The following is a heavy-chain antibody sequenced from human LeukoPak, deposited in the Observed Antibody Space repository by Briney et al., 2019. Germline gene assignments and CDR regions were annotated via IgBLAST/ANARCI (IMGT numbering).Heavy chain of an antibody. D-gene: IGHD6-19*01. CDR1: GFTFSSYE. V-gene: IGHV3-48*03. CDR2: ISSSGSTI. Sequence: GGSLRLSCAASGFTFSSYEMNWVRQAPGKGLEWVSYISSSGSTIYYADSVKGRFTISRDNAKNSLYLQMNSLRAEDTAVYYCARSISGWYRELSRFDPWGQGTLVTVSS. J-gene: IGHJ5*02. CDR3: ARSISGWYRELSRFDP.